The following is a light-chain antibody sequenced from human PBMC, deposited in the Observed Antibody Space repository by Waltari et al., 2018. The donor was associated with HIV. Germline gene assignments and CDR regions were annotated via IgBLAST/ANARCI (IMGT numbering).Light chain of an antibody. CDR1: RRDVGSSNY. J-gene: IGLJ3*02. V-gene: IGLV2-11*01. CDR3: CSYAGSYTRV. Sequence: QSALTQPRSVSGSPGQSVTISCPGTRRDVGSSNYVSWYQQHPGKAPKVIISDVSKRPSGVPDRFSGSKSGNTASLTISGLQAEDEADYYCCSYAGSYTRVFGGGTKLTVL. CDR2: DVS.